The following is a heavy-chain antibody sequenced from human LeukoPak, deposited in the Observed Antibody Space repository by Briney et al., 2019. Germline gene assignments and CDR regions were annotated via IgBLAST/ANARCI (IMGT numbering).Heavy chain of an antibody. V-gene: IGHV4-34*01. Sequence: SETLSLTCAVYGGSFSGYYWSWIRQPPGKGLEWVGEINHSGSTNYNPSLKSRVTISVDTSKNQFSLKLSSVTAADTAVYYCATLHGDYKNVSFDYWGQGTLVTVSS. CDR3: ATLHGDYKNVSFDY. CDR1: GGSFSGYY. CDR2: INHSGST. D-gene: IGHD4-17*01. J-gene: IGHJ4*02.